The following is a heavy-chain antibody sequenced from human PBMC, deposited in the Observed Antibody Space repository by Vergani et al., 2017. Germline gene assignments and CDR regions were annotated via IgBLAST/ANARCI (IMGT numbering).Heavy chain of an antibody. D-gene: IGHD3-22*01. CDR3: ASSPRYYYDSSGVDY. J-gene: IGHJ4*02. Sequence: EVQLVESGGGLVKPGGSLRLSCAASGFTFSSYSMNWVRQAPGKGLEWVSSISSSSSYIYYADSVKGRFTISRDNAKNSLYLQMNSRRAEDTAVYYCASSPRYYYDSSGVDYWGQGTLVTVSS. CDR2: ISSSSSYI. CDR1: GFTFSSYS. V-gene: IGHV3-21*01.